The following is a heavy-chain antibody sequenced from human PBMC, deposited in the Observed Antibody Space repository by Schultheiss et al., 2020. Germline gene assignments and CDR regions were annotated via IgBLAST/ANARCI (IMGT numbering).Heavy chain of an antibody. CDR1: GFIFSRYG. V-gene: IGHV3-30*18. Sequence: GGSLRLSCAASGFIFSRYGMHWVRQAPGKGLEWVAVISYDGSNKYYADSVKGRFTISRDNSKNTLYLQMNSLRAEDTAVYYCAKDYGGNSGFDYWGQGTLVTVSS. CDR3: AKDYGGNSGFDY. CDR2: ISYDGSNK. D-gene: IGHD4-23*01. J-gene: IGHJ4*02.